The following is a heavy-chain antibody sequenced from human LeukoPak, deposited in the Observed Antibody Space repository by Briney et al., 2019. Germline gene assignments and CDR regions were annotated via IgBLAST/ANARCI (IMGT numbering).Heavy chain of an antibody. CDR3: ARGGRTFLHDY. CDR2: INPNSGDT. D-gene: IGHD3-16*01. J-gene: IGHJ4*02. V-gene: IGHV1-2*06. CDR1: GYTFTGYY. Sequence: ASVKVSCKASGYTFTGYYMHWVRQAPGQGLEWVGRINPNSGDTNYAQKFQGRVTMTRDTSISTAYMELSRLRSDDTAVYYCARGGRTFLHDYWGQGTLVTVSS.